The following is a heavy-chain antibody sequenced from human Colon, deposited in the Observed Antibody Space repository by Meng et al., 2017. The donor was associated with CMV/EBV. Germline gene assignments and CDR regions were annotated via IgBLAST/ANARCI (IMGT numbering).Heavy chain of an antibody. CDR2: TSRDGRAA. D-gene: IGHD6-19*01. CDR3: AKGGQWLITS. V-gene: IGHV3-43*01. J-gene: IGHJ5*02. Sequence: GESLKISCAASGFTFDDYTMHWVRQAPGKALEWVSLTSRDGRAAYYGDSVKGRFTISRDNSKNSFFLQMNSLRSEDTALYYCAKGGQWLITSWGQGTLVTVSS. CDR1: GFTFDDYT.